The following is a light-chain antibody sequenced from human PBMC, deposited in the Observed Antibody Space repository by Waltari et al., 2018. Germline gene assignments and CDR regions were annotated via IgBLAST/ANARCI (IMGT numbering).Light chain of an antibody. J-gene: IGKJ2*03. Sequence: DIVMTQSPLSLPVTLGQPASISCRSSQSVVVSDGNTYLNWFQQRPGQSPRRLIYKVSNRDSGVPDRFSGSGSGTDFTLKISRVEAEDVGLYYCMQGSYWPYSFGQGTKQEIK. CDR1: QSVVVSDGNTY. CDR2: KVS. CDR3: MQGSYWPYS. V-gene: IGKV2-30*01.